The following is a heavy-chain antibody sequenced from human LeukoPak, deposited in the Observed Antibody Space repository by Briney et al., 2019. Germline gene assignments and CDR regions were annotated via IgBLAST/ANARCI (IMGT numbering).Heavy chain of an antibody. CDR2: INHSGST. CDR3: ARAAFWGSNSHYYGMDV. Sequence: SETLSLTCAVYGGSFSGYYWSWIRQPPGKGLEWIGEINHSGSTNYNPSLKSRVTISVDTSKNQFSLKLSSVTAADTAVYYCARAAFWGSNSHYYGMDVWGQGTTVTVSS. V-gene: IGHV4-34*01. CDR1: GGSFSGYY. D-gene: IGHD7-27*01. J-gene: IGHJ6*02.